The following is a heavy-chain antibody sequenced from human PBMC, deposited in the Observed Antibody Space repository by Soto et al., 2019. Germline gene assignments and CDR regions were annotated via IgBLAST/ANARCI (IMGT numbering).Heavy chain of an antibody. CDR2: INHSGST. V-gene: IGHV4-34*01. J-gene: IGHJ5*02. CDR3: ARNGVSGFSSSSGSAWFNP. CDR1: GGSFSPYF. Sequence: PSETLSLTCTVYGGSFSPYFWSWIRQPPGKGLEWIGEINHSGSTNYNPSLTRRVTISIDTSKTQFSLRLTSVTAADTAVYFCARNGVSGFSSSSGSAWFNPWGQGILVTVSS. D-gene: IGHD6-6*01.